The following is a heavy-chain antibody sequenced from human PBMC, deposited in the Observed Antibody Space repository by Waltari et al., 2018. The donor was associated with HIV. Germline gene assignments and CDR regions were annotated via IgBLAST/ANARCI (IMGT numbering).Heavy chain of an antibody. V-gene: IGHV1-3*01. CDR1: GSTLRDFA. CDR3: ARGTTGRMGVVES. Sequence: QVPLVQSGPEVKRPGAPVKISCAASGSTLRDFAVHWVRPAPGQGLEWMGWINVARDERRMSESLQGRVHLKRDTSQTTGYREQIHLRSADTAGYFCARGTTGRMGVVESWGQGTLVTVSS. CDR2: INVARDER. J-gene: IGHJ1*01. D-gene: IGHD1-1*01.